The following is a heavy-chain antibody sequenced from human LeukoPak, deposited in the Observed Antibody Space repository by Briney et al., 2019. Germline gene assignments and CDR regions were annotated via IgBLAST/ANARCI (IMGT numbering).Heavy chain of an antibody. CDR2: IKQDGSEK. V-gene: IGHV3-7*01. CDR3: ARALIVVGSYFDY. J-gene: IGHJ4*02. D-gene: IGHD2-15*01. Sequence: GGSLRLSCAASGFTFSNYWMSWVRQAPGKGLEWAANIKQDGSEKYYVDSVKGRFTISRDNAKSSLYLQMNSLGAEDTAVYSCARALIVVGSYFDYWGQGTLVTVSS. CDR1: GFTFSNYW.